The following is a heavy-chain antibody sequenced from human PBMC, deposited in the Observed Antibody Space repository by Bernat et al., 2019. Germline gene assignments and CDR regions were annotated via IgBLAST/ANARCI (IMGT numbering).Heavy chain of an antibody. CDR1: GFTFSSYG. Sequence: QVQLVESGGGVVQPGRSLRLSCAASGFTFSSYGMHWVRQAPGKGLEWVAVIWYDGSNKYYADSVKGRFTISRDNSKNTLYLQMNSLRAEDTAVYYCARYHEEGFRELLIYYYYMDVWGKGTTVTVSS. CDR3: ARYHEEGFRELLIYYYYMDV. J-gene: IGHJ6*03. D-gene: IGHD3-10*01. V-gene: IGHV3-33*01. CDR2: IWYDGSNK.